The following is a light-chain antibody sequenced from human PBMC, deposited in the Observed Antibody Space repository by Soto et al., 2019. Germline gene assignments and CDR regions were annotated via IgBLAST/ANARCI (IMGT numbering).Light chain of an antibody. CDR2: EVS. J-gene: IGLJ1*01. CDR3: TSYAGTYSFFYV. Sequence: QSALTQPPSASGSPGQSVTISCTGTSSDVGAYNYVSWYQQLPGKAHKLIIYEVSKRPSGVPDRFSGSKSGNTASLTVSGLQAEDEADYYCTSYAGTYSFFYVFGTGTKLTVL. CDR1: SSDVGAYNY. V-gene: IGLV2-8*01.